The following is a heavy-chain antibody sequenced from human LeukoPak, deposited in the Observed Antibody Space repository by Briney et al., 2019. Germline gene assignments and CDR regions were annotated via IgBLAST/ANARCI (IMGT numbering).Heavy chain of an antibody. CDR2: ISSSSIYI. D-gene: IGHD3-10*01. J-gene: IGHJ4*02. V-gene: IGHV3-21*01. CDR3: ARGAVFQGNYDY. CDR1: GFTFSSSD. Sequence: GGSLRLSCAASGFTFSSSDMNWVRQAPGRGLEWVSFISSSSIYIYYAESVKGRFTISRDNAKNSLYLHMNSLRAEDTAVYYCARGAVFQGNYDYWGQGTQVTVSS.